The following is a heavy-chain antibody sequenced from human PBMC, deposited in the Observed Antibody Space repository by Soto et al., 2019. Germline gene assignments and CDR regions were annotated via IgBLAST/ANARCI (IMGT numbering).Heavy chain of an antibody. CDR3: EAARDLYYFDY. J-gene: IGHJ4*02. CDR1: GFTFSSYG. CDR2: ISYDGSNK. Sequence: GGSLRLSCAASGFTFSSYGMHWVRQAPGKGLEWVAVISYDGSNKYYADSVKGRFTISRDNSKNTLYLQMNSLRAEDTAVYYCEAARDLYYFDYWGQGTLVTVSS. D-gene: IGHD6-6*01. V-gene: IGHV3-30*03.